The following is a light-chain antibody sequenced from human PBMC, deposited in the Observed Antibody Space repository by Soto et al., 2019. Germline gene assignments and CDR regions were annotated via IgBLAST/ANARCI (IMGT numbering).Light chain of an antibody. CDR3: SSYTTTSTPFV. CDR1: RSDVGGYNS. J-gene: IGLJ1*01. CDR2: DVS. Sequence: QSVLTKPASLSGPPGQSIPISCTATRSDVGGYNSVSWFQKHPGQAPKLIIYDVSHRPSGVSNRFSGSKSAYTASLTISGLQAEDEADYYCSSYTTTSTPFVFGSGTKV. V-gene: IGLV2-14*03.